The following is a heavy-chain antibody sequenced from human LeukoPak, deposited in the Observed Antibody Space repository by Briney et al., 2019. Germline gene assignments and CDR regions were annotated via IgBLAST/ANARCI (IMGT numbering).Heavy chain of an antibody. Sequence: PGRSLRLSCVASGFTFRNYAGHWVRQAPGKGLEWVAVMSHDGSTQYYTDSVQGRFSISRDNSKNTLYLQMNSLRAEDTALYYCARDGYFGSDSVTGAGALGDYYMDVWGKGTTVTVSS. V-gene: IGHV3-30*04. D-gene: IGHD3-9*01. CDR1: GFTFRNYA. J-gene: IGHJ6*03. CDR2: MSHDGSTQ. CDR3: ARDGYFGSDSVTGAGALGDYYMDV.